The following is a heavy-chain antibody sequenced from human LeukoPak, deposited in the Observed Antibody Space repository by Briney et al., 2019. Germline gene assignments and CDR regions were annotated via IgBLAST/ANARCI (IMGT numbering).Heavy chain of an antibody. CDR1: GGTFSSYA. Sequence: SVKVSCKASGGTFSSYAISWVRQAPGQGLEWMGGIIPIFGTANYAQKFQGRVTITADESTSTAYMELSSLRSEDTAVYYCASPGGAYCGGDCYFPGAFDIWGQGTMVTVFS. V-gene: IGHV1-69*13. CDR3: ASPGGAYCGGDCYFPGAFDI. D-gene: IGHD2-21*02. CDR2: IIPIFGTA. J-gene: IGHJ3*02.